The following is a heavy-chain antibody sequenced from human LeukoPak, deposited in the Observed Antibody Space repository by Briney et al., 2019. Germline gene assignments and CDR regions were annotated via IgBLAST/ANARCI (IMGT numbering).Heavy chain of an antibody. Sequence: GGSLRLSCAASGFTVSSNYMSWVRQAPGKGLEWVSVIYSGGSTYYADSVKGRFTISRHNSKNTLYLQMNSLRAEDTAVYYCARTITMVRGVIMANGDAFDIWGQGTMVTVSS. CDR1: GFTVSSNY. D-gene: IGHD3-10*01. CDR2: IYSGGST. J-gene: IGHJ3*02. CDR3: ARTITMVRGVIMANGDAFDI. V-gene: IGHV3-53*04.